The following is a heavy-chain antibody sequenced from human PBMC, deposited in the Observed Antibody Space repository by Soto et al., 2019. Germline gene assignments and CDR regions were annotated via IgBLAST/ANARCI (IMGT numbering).Heavy chain of an antibody. CDR1: GYTFTSYY. V-gene: IGHV1-46*01. D-gene: IGHD2-2*01. CDR2: INPSGGST. J-gene: IGHJ4*02. Sequence: ASVKVSCTASGYTFTSYYMHWVRQAPGQGLEWMGIINPSGGSTSYAQKFQGRVTMTRDTSTSTVYMELSSLRSEDTAVYYCARDRCSSTSCYHFDYWGQGTLVTVSS. CDR3: ARDRCSSTSCYHFDY.